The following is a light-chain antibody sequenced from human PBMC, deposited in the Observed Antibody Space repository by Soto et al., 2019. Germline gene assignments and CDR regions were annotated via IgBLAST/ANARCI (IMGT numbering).Light chain of an antibody. J-gene: IGKJ3*01. Sequence: DIQMTQSPSSVSASVGDRVTITCRASQGISRWLAWYQQKPGKAPNLLIYAASNLQSGVPSRFSASGSGKDFTLTISSLQPEDFATYYCLQTNSFPLTFGPGTKVDLK. CDR3: LQTNSFPLT. CDR2: AAS. V-gene: IGKV1-12*01. CDR1: QGISRW.